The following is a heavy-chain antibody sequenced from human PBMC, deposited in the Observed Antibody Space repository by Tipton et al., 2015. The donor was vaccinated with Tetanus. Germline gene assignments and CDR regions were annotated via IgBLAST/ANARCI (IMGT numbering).Heavy chain of an antibody. J-gene: IGHJ4*02. CDR2: ISYSGST. CDR1: GGSVRSGDYQ. V-gene: IGHV4-61*08. CDR3: ARANYNFPKKGPFDS. Sequence: VKPSETLSLTCTVSGGSVRSGDYQWNWIRQPPGKGPEWLAYISYSGSTNSNYALKSRITISRDTSKNQISLKLTSVTAADTAVYYCARANYNFPKKGPFDSWGQGTLVIVSS. D-gene: IGHD3-3*01.